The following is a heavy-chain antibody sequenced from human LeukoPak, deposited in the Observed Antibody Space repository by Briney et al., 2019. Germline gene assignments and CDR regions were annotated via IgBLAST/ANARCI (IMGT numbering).Heavy chain of an antibody. CDR1: GFTFTSSA. V-gene: IGHV1-58*02. CDR3: AADPGDCSSTSCYLMRRFDY. CDR2: IVVGSGNT. Sequence: SVKVSCKASGFTFTSSAMQWVRQARGQRLEWIGWIVVGSGNTNYAQKFQERVTITRDMSTSTAYMELSSLRSEDTAVYYCAADPGDCSSTSCYLMRRFDYWGQGTLVTVSS. D-gene: IGHD2-2*01. J-gene: IGHJ4*02.